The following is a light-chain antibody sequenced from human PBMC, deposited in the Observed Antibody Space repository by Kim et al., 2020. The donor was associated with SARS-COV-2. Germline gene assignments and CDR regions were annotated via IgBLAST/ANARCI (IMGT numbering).Light chain of an antibody. J-gene: IGLJ3*02. Sequence: QAVVTQETSLTVSPGGTVTLTCASSSGAVTRANYANWFQQKPGQAPRALVHGTSNGHSWTPARFSGSLLGDKAALTLSPVQPEDEAEYYCLLNYGGHWVFGGGTKLTVL. V-gene: IGLV7-43*01. CDR3: LLNYGGHWV. CDR2: GTS. CDR1: SGAVTRANY.